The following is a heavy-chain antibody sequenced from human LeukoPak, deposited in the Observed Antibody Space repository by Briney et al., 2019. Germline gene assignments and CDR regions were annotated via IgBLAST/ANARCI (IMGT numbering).Heavy chain of an antibody. V-gene: IGHV1-69*04. D-gene: IGHD5-18*01. CDR1: GVTFSTYA. CDR3: AREVRERGYSYGRYYFDY. CDR2: ITPVLDIP. J-gene: IGHJ4*02. Sequence: SVKVSCKASGVTFSTYAISWVRQAPGQGLEWMGRITPVLDIPNYARKFQGRVTITADKSTTTAYMELSSLRSEDTAVYFCAREVRERGYSYGRYYFDYWGQGTLVTVSS.